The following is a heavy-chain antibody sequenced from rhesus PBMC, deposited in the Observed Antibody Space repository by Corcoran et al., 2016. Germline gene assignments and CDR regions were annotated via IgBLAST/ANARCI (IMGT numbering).Heavy chain of an antibody. J-gene: IGHJ3*01. D-gene: IGHD3-3*01. CDR2: INSGGGST. V-gene: IGHV3S5*01. CDR1: GFTFSSYG. CDR3: AKALPTYYNFWTGPFDF. Sequence: EVQLVETGGGLVQPGGSLKLSCAASGFTFSSYGMSWVRQAPGKGLEWVSAINSGGGSTYSADSVKARFTNSRDHSKNTLSLQMNSLRAEDTAVYYCAKALPTYYNFWTGPFDFWGQGLRVTVSS.